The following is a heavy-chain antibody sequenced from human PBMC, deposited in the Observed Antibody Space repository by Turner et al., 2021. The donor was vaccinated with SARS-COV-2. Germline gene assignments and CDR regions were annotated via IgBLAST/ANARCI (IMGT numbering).Heavy chain of an antibody. CDR3: ARRMDTAMDYYVMDV. Sequence: QLPLQESRPGLVKPSETPSLTSTVSGGSISSSTYYWGWIRQPPGKGREWIGNIYYSGSTYDNPSLKSRVTTSVDTSKNQFSLKLSSGTAADTAVYYCARRMDTAMDYYVMDVWGQGTTVTVSS. V-gene: IGHV4-39*01. CDR1: GGSISSSTYY. CDR2: IYYSGST. D-gene: IGHD5-18*01. J-gene: IGHJ6*02.